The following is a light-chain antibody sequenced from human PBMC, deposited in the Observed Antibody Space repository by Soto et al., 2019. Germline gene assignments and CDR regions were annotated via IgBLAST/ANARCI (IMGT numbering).Light chain of an antibody. Sequence: QSVLTQPPSVSGAPGQRVTISCTGSNSNIGAGYDVHWYQQLPGRAPKLLIYGTSNRPSGVPDRFSGSKSGTSASLAITGLQAEDEADYYCQSFDSSSPVVFGGGTKLTVL. CDR1: NSNIGAGYD. CDR3: QSFDSSSPVV. V-gene: IGLV1-40*01. J-gene: IGLJ2*01. CDR2: GTS.